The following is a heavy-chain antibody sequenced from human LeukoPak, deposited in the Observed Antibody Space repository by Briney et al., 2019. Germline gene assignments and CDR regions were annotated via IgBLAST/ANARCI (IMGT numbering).Heavy chain of an antibody. D-gene: IGHD3-16*01. CDR3: AKDPGEMDYYYYYMDV. V-gene: IGHV3-21*01. Sequence: GGSLRLSCAASGFTFSSYSMNWVRQAPGKGLEWVSSISSSSSYIYYADSVKGRFTISRDNAKNSLYLQMNSLRAEDTAVYYCAKDPGEMDYYYYYMDVWGKGTTVTIS. CDR1: GFTFSSYS. CDR2: ISSSSSYI. J-gene: IGHJ6*03.